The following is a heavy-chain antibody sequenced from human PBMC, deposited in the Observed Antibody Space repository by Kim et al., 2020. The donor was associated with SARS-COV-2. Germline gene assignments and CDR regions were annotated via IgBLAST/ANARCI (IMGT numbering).Heavy chain of an antibody. CDR3: ARLGYSSGWGAFDI. D-gene: IGHD6-19*01. Sequence: PSLKRRVTISVDTSKNQFSLKLSSVTAADTAVYYCARLGYSSGWGAFDIWGQGTMVTVSS. V-gene: IGHV4-61*07. J-gene: IGHJ3*02.